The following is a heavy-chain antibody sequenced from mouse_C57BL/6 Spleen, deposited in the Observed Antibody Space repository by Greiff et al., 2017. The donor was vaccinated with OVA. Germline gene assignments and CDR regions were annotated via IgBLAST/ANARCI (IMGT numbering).Heavy chain of an antibody. D-gene: IGHD1-1*02. J-gene: IGHJ1*03. CDR3: ARWCNVCDGWYFDV. Sequence: VHLKQSGAELVKPGASVKISCKASGYTFTDYYMAWVKQSPGKSLEWIGDINPDNGSTNYNEKFKGKATLTVDKSSSTAYMQLSSLTSEDPAVYYCARWCNVCDGWYFDVWGKGTTVTVSS. CDR2: INPDNGST. CDR1: GYTFTDYY. V-gene: IGHV1-18*01.